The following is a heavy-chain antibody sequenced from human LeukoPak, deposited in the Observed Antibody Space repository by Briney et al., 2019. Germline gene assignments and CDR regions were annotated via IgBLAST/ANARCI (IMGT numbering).Heavy chain of an antibody. CDR2: INPNSGGT. Sequence: ASVKVSCKASGYTFTGYYMHWVRQAPGQGLEWMGWINPNSGGTNYAQKFQGRVTMTRDTSISTAYMELSRLRSDDTAVYYCARGIGPRAPSDAFDIWGQGTMVTVSS. J-gene: IGHJ3*02. D-gene: IGHD1-26*01. CDR3: ARGIGPRAPSDAFDI. CDR1: GYTFTGYY. V-gene: IGHV1-2*02.